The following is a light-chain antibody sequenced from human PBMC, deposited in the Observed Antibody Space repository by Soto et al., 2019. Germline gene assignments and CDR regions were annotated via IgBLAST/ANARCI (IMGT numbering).Light chain of an antibody. CDR1: QSVSSSY. CDR3: QQYPFT. CDR2: GAS. Sequence: EIVLTQSPGTLSLSPGERATLSCRASQSVSSSYLAWYQQKPGQAPRLLIYGASSRATGIPDRFSGSGSGTDFTLTISRLEPEDCAVYYCQQYPFTFGPGTKVDIK. J-gene: IGKJ3*01. V-gene: IGKV3-20*01.